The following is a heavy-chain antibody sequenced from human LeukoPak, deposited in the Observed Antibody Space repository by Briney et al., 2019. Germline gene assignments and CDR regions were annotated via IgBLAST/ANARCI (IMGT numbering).Heavy chain of an antibody. CDR1: GGSFSGYY. V-gene: IGHV4-34*01. CDR3: ARGGIIVVVPAARNWFDP. D-gene: IGHD2-2*01. J-gene: IGHJ5*02. Sequence: PSETLSLTCAVYGGSFSGYYWSWIRQPPGKGLEWIGEINHSGSANYNPSLKSRVTISVDTSKNQFSLKLSSVTAADTAVYYCARGGIIVVVPAARNWFDPWGQGTLVTVSS. CDR2: INHSGSA.